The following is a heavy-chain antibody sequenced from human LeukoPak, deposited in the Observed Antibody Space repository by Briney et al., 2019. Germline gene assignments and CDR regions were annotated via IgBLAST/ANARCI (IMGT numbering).Heavy chain of an antibody. V-gene: IGHV5-10-1*01. CDR1: GYXFTNYW. Sequence: GESLKISCNGSGYXFTNYWISWVRQMPGKAVEWSGTVNPTDSYTNYSPSFQGHVAISVDKSISTAYLQWSSLKASDTAMYYCARQGIVVADSFDPWGQGTLVTVSS. J-gene: IGHJ5*02. D-gene: IGHD6-19*01. CDR2: VNPTDSYT. CDR3: ARQGIVVADSFDP.